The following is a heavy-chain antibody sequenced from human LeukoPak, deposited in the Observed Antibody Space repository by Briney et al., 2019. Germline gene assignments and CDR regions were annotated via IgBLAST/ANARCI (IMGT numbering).Heavy chain of an antibody. D-gene: IGHD1-1*01. CDR1: GYSFTSYW. J-gene: IGHJ4*02. Sequence: PGESLKISCKGSGYSFTSYWIAWVRQMPGKGLEWMGIIYPGDSDTRYGPSFQGQVTISADKSISTAYLQWSSLKASDTAMYYCARQAATAYDYFDYWGQGTPVTVSS. CDR2: IYPGDSDT. V-gene: IGHV5-51*01. CDR3: ARQAATAYDYFDY.